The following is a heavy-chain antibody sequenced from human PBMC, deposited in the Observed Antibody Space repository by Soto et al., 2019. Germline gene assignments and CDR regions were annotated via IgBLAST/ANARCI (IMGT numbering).Heavy chain of an antibody. V-gene: IGHV4-59*01. CDR3: ARGHGDYNYFDY. Sequence: TLSLTCTVSGGSISSYYWSWIRQPPGKGLEWIGYIYYSGSTNYNPSLKSRVTISVDTSKNQFSLKLSSVTAADTAVYYCARGHGDYNYFDYWGQGTLVTVS. CDR1: GGSISSYY. D-gene: IGHD4-17*01. J-gene: IGHJ4*02. CDR2: IYYSGST.